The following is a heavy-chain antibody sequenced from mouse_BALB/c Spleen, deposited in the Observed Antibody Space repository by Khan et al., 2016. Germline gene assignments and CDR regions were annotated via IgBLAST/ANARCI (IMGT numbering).Heavy chain of an antibody. CDR1: GFSITSHYS. CDR3: ATSSSGYWYYFDY. J-gene: IGHJ2*01. CDR2: IYYSGST. D-gene: IGHD3-1*01. Sequence: EVQLQESGPDLVKPSQSLSLTCTVTGFSITSHYSWHWIRHFPGNKLEWMGYIYYSGSTNYNPSLKSRISLTRDTSKNQFSLQVNSVTTEDTATYYCATSSSGYWYYFDYWGQGTTLTVSS. V-gene: IGHV3-1*02.